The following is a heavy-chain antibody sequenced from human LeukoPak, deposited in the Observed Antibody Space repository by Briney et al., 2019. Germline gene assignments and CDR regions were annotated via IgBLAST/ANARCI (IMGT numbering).Heavy chain of an antibody. V-gene: IGHV3-7*01. D-gene: IGHD5-12*01. CDR2: IREDGSER. CDR3: ARDWGSTGYDLYDS. CDR1: GFIFSNYW. Sequence: GGSLRLSCAASGFIFSNYWMTWVRQAPGKGLEWVAHIREDGSERHYVDSVKDRFTISRDNAKNSLDLQMDSLRAEDTAVYYCARDWGSTGYDLYDSWGQGTLVTVSS. J-gene: IGHJ4*02.